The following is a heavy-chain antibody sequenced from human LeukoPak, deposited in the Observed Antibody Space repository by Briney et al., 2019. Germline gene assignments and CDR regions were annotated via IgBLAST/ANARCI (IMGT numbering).Heavy chain of an antibody. CDR3: AKDGSDGWWPTGRFH. D-gene: IGHD1-1*01. CDR1: GVTFSSYG. J-gene: IGHJ4*02. Sequence: GGSLRLSCAASGVTFSSYGMHWVRQAPGKGLEWVAVISYDGSNKYYADSVKGRFTIPRDNSKNTLYLQMNSLRAEDTAVYYCAKDGSDGWWPTGRFHWGQGTLVTVSS. V-gene: IGHV3-30*18. CDR2: ISYDGSNK.